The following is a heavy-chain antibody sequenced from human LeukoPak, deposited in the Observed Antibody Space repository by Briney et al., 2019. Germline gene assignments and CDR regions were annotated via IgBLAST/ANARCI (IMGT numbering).Heavy chain of an antibody. CDR1: GYTFTSYD. V-gene: IGHV1-8*01. D-gene: IGHD3-10*01. CDR3: ARGGGTMVRGVYYMDV. Sequence: ASVKVSCKASGYTFTSYDINWVRQATGQGLELMGWMNPNSGNTGYAQKFQGRVTMTRNTSISTAYMELSSLRSEDTAVYYCARGGGTMVRGVYYMDVWGKGTTVTVSS. J-gene: IGHJ6*03. CDR2: MNPNSGNT.